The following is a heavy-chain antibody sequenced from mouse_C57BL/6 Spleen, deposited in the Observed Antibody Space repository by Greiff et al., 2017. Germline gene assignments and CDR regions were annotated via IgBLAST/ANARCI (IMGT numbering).Heavy chain of an antibody. V-gene: IGHV1-55*01. CDR2: IYPGSGST. CDR3: ARSSFYDYDEGYYFDY. CDR1: GYTFTSYW. D-gene: IGHD2-4*01. Sequence: QVQLQQPGAELVKPGASVKMSCKASGYTFTSYWITWVKQRPGQGLEWIGDIYPGSGSTNYNEKFKSKATLTVDTSSSTAYMQLSSLTSEDSAVYYCARSSFYDYDEGYYFDYWGQGTTLTVSS. J-gene: IGHJ2*01.